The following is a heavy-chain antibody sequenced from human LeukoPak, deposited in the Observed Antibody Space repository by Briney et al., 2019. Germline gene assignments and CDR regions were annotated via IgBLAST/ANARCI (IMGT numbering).Heavy chain of an antibody. Sequence: SETLSLTCTVSGGSISSYYWSWIRQPPGKGLEWIGYIYYSGSTYYNPSLKSRVTISVDTSKNQFSLKLSSVTAADTAVYYCARARIVGAMGHFDYWGQGTLVTVSS. CDR3: ARARIVGAMGHFDY. V-gene: IGHV4-59*12. J-gene: IGHJ4*02. D-gene: IGHD1-26*01. CDR1: GGSISSYY. CDR2: IYYSGST.